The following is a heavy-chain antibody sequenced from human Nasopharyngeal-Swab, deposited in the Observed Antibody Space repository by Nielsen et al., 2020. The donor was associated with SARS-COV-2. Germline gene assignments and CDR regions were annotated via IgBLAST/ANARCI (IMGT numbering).Heavy chain of an antibody. V-gene: IGHV3-11*01. D-gene: IGHD3-22*01. CDR3: AKDRITMIVEPDY. J-gene: IGHJ4*02. CDR2: ISSSGSTI. Sequence: WIRQPSGKGLEWVSYISSSGSTIYYADSVKGRFTISRDNSKNTLYLQMNSLRAEDTAVYYCAKDRITMIVEPDYWGQGTLVTVSS.